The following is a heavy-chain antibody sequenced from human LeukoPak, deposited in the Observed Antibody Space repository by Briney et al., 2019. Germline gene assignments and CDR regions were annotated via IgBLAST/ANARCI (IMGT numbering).Heavy chain of an antibody. Sequence: SETLSLTCTVSGGSISSYYWSWIRQSPGKGLEWIGYIYYSGATNYIPSLKSQVTLSVDTSKNQFSLKLSSVTAADTAVYYCAREDPQTTVPEGLDVWGQGTTVTVSS. J-gene: IGHJ6*02. D-gene: IGHD4-17*01. CDR1: GGSISSYY. CDR3: AREDPQTTVPEGLDV. V-gene: IGHV4-59*01. CDR2: IYYSGAT.